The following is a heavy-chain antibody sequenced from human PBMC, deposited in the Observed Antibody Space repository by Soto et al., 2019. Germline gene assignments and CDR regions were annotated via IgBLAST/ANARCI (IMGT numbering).Heavy chain of an antibody. D-gene: IGHD3-3*01. Sequence: GGSLRLSCAASGFTFSSYAMSWVRQAPGKGLEWVSAISGSGGSTYYADSVKGRFTISRDNSKNTLYLQMNSLRAEDTAVYYCAKEGGAIFGVVINPGELDYWGQGTLVTVSS. J-gene: IGHJ4*02. CDR2: ISGSGGST. CDR1: GFTFSSYA. V-gene: IGHV3-23*01. CDR3: AKEGGAIFGVVINPGELDY.